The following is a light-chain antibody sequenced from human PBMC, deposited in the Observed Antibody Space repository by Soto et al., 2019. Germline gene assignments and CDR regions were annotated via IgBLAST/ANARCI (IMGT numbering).Light chain of an antibody. CDR1: SSDVGGYNY. CDR2: EVS. J-gene: IGLJ1*01. V-gene: IGLV2-8*01. Sequence: QSALTQPPSASGSPGQSVTISCTGTSSDVGGYNYVSWYQQHPGKAPKLMIYEVSKGPSGVPDRFSRSKSGNTASLTVSGLQAEDEADYYCSSYAGGNNYVFGTGTKVTVL. CDR3: SSYAGGNNYV.